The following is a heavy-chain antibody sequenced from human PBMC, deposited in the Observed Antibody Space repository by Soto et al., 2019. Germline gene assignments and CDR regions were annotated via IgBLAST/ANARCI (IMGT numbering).Heavy chain of an antibody. CDR2: LYTGGTI. CDR1: GFSVSSKY. J-gene: IGHJ4*02. CDR3: ARGCGGGSCYSDWDY. D-gene: IGHD2-15*01. V-gene: IGHV3-66*01. Sequence: EVQLLESGGGLVQPGGSLRLSCAASGFSVSSKYMSWVRQAPEKGLEWVAVLYTGGTIFYTDSVKGRFTISRDTSKNTLYLQMNSLRAEDTAVYYCARGCGGGSCYSDWDYWGQGTLVTVSS.